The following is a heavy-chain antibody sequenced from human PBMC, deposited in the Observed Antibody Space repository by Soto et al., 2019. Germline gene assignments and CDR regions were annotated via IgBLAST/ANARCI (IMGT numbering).Heavy chain of an antibody. CDR1: GFTFSNAW. CDR2: IKRETDGGTT. J-gene: IGHJ4*02. CDR3: AKAFYSSDRGEVFDY. V-gene: IGHV3-15*01. D-gene: IGHD6-19*01. Sequence: EVQLVESGGGLVKPGGSLRLSCAASGFTFSNAWMSWVRQAPGKGLEWLGRIKRETDGGTTDYAAPVKGRFTISRDDSKNTLYLQMNSLRAEDTAVYYCAKAFYSSDRGEVFDYWGQGTLVTVSS.